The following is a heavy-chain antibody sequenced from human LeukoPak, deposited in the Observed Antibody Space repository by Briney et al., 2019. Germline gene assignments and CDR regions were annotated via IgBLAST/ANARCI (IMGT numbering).Heavy chain of an antibody. CDR1: GFSFRTYW. J-gene: IGHJ3*02. Sequence: GSLRLSCAASGFSFRTYWMSWVRQAPGKGLEWVAHIKQDGSEKHYVDSVKDRFTISRDNAKRSLYLQMNSLRVEDTAVYYCARDFYDSSGDDAFDIWGLGTMVTVSS. V-gene: IGHV3-7*01. D-gene: IGHD3-22*01. CDR3: ARDFYDSSGDDAFDI. CDR2: IKQDGSEK.